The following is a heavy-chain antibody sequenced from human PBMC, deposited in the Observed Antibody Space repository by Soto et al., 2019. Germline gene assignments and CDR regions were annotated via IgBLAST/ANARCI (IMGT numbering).Heavy chain of an antibody. V-gene: IGHV1-69*13. CDR3: ARAANSSPSRVYYFDY. J-gene: IGHJ4*02. D-gene: IGHD6-13*01. CDR2: IIPIFGTA. Sequence: ASVKVSCKASGGTFSSYSISWVRQAPGQGLEWMGGIIPIFGTANYAQKFQGRVTITADESTSTAYMELSSLRSEDTAVYYCARAANSSPSRVYYFDYWGQGTLVTVSS. CDR1: GGTFSSYS.